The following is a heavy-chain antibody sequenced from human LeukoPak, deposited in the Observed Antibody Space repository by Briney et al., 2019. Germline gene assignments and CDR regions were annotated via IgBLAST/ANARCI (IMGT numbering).Heavy chain of an antibody. CDR2: ISRSSDYI. J-gene: IGHJ4*02. Sequence: GGSLRLSCAASGFTFSSYNMNWVRQAPGKGLEWVSSISRSSDYIYYVDSVKGRFTVSRDNAKNSLFLQMNSLRAEDTAVYYCATLYCSGGSCSYYDYWGQGTLVTVSS. CDR1: GFTFSSYN. V-gene: IGHV3-21*01. CDR3: ATLYCSGGSCSYYDY. D-gene: IGHD2-15*01.